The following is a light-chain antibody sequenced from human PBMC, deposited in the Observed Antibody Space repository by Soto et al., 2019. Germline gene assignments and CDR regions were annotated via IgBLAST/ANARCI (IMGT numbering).Light chain of an antibody. V-gene: IGKV3-15*01. CDR1: QSVSSN. Sequence: EIVMTQSPATLSVSPGERATLSCRASQSVSSNLAWYQQKPGQAPRLLIYGASTRATGIPARFSGSWSGTEFTLTISSLQSEDFAVYYCQQYNNWPLTFVGGTKVEIK. J-gene: IGKJ4*01. CDR3: QQYNNWPLT. CDR2: GAS.